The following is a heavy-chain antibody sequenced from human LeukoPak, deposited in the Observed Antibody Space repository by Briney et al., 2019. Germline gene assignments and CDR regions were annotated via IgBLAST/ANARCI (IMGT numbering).Heavy chain of an antibody. J-gene: IGHJ5*02. CDR3: ARWQHAAAGIGAIPNWFDP. V-gene: IGHV3-30*01. CDR1: GFTFSSYA. Sequence: GGSLRLSCAASGFTFSSYAMHWVRQAPGKGLEWVAVISYDGSNKYYADSVKGRFTISRDNSKNTLYLQMNSLRAEDTAVYYCARWQHAAAGIGAIPNWFDPWGQGTLVTVS. CDR2: ISYDGSNK. D-gene: IGHD6-13*01.